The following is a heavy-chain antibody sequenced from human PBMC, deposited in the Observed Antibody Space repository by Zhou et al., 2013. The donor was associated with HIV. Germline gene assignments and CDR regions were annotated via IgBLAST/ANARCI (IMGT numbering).Heavy chain of an antibody. Sequence: QVQLVQSGAEVQKPGASVKVSCKASGYTFTNYYLHWVRQAPGQGLEWMGIINPFGGSTSYAQKFQGRVTITADKSTSTAYMELSSLRSEDTAVYYCARVSGSGADYWGQGTLVTVSS. CDR2: INPFGGST. CDR3: ARVSGSGADY. D-gene: IGHD2-15*01. J-gene: IGHJ4*02. V-gene: IGHV1-46*01. CDR1: GYTFTNYY.